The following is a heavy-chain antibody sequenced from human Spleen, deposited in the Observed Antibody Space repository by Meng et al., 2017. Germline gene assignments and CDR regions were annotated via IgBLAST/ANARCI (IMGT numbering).Heavy chain of an antibody. J-gene: IGHJ4*02. V-gene: IGHV3-66*02. CDR2: IYSGGRT. CDR1: GLTVSDSY. CDR3: ARERYGGGYFGY. Sequence: GESLKISCAASGLTVSDSYMNWVRQAPGKGLEWVSDIYSGGRTYYANSVKGRFTISRDNSKNTVYLEMNSLRPEDTAVYYCARERYGGGYFGYWGRGTLVTVSS. D-gene: IGHD4-23*01.